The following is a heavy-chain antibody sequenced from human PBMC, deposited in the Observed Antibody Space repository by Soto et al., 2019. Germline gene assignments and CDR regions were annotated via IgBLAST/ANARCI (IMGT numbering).Heavy chain of an antibody. CDR1: GYSFTSYW. CDR2: IYPGDSDT. Sequence: PGESLKISCKGSGYSFTSYWIGWVRQMPGKGLEWMGIIYPGDSDTRYSPSFQGQVTISADKSISTAYLQWSSLKASDTAMYYCAGGGVRGVVTRTRDYYGMDVWGQGTTVTVSS. D-gene: IGHD3-10*01. J-gene: IGHJ6*02. V-gene: IGHV5-51*01. CDR3: AGGGVRGVVTRTRDYYGMDV.